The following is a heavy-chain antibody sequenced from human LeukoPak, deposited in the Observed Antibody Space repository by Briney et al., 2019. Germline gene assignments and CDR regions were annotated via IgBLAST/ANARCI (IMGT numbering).Heavy chain of an antibody. CDR1: GASISTYY. CDR3: ARVGQGNFDY. CDR2: IYYSGNT. Sequence: PSETLSLTCTVSGASISTYYWSWIRQLPGKGLEWIGYIYYSGNTKYDPSLKSRVTISVDTSKNQFSLNLSSVTAADTAVYYCARVGQGNFDYWGQGTLVTVSS. J-gene: IGHJ4*02. V-gene: IGHV4-59*01. D-gene: IGHD3-10*01.